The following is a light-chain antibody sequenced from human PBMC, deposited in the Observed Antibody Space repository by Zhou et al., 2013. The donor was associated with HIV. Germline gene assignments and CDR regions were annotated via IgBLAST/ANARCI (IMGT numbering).Light chain of an antibody. V-gene: IGKV3-20*01. CDR1: QSVGNNH. J-gene: IGKJ2*01. Sequence: EIVMTQSPATLSVSPGERATLSCRASQSVGNNHLAWYQQKPGQAPRLLVYGTSRRATGIPDRFSGSGSGTDFTLTISRLEPEDFAVYYCQQYGTSPGYTFGQGTKLEIK. CDR2: GTS. CDR3: QQYGTSPGYT.